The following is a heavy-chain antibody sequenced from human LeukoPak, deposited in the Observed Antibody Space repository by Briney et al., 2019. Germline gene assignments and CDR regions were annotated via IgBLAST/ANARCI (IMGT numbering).Heavy chain of an antibody. Sequence: SETLSLTCAVSGGSIGDSYWWSWVRQPPGKVLGWVGEIYHSGTTNYNPSLKGRVTISLDKSKNQFSLKLSSMTAADTAVYYCARDVPGSGVNLDFWGQGTLVTVSS. CDR1: GGSIGDSYW. CDR2: IYHSGTT. J-gene: IGHJ4*02. CDR3: ARDVPGSGVNLDF. V-gene: IGHV4-4*02. D-gene: IGHD3-10*01.